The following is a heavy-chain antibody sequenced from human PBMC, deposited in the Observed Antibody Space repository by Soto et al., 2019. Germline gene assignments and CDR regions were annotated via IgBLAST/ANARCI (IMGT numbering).Heavy chain of an antibody. J-gene: IGHJ6*02. D-gene: IGHD2-8*01. Sequence: GGSLRLSCAASGFTVSSNYMSWVRQAPGKGLEWVSVIYSGGSTYYADSVKGRFTISRHNSKNTLYLQMNSLRAEDTAVYYCARVDGERYCTNGVCYRGGMDVWGQGTTVTVSS. V-gene: IGHV3-53*04. CDR3: ARVDGERYCTNGVCYRGGMDV. CDR2: IYSGGST. CDR1: GFTVSSNY.